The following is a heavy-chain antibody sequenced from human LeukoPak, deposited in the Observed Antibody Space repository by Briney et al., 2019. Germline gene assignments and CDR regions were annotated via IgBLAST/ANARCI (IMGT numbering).Heavy chain of an antibody. Sequence: GESLKISCKGSGYSFTSYWIGWVRQMPGKGLEWMGIIYPGDSDTRYSPSFQGQVAISADKSISTAYLQWSSLKASDTAMYYCARRTTPHSGSWTQDIWGQGTMVTVSS. J-gene: IGHJ3*02. CDR2: IYPGDSDT. D-gene: IGHD6-13*01. V-gene: IGHV5-51*01. CDR3: ARRTTPHSGSWTQDI. CDR1: GYSFTSYW.